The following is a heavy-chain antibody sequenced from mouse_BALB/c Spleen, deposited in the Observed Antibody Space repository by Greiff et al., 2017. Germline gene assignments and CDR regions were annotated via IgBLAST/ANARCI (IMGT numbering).Heavy chain of an antibody. D-gene: IGHD2-1*01. V-gene: IGHV7-3*02. Sequence: EVKVVESGGGLVQPGGSLRLSCATSGFTFTDYYMSWVRQPPGKALEWLGFIRNKANGYTTEYSASVKGRFTISRDNSQSILYLQMNTLRAEDSATYYCARASLYGNYPAYWGQGTLVTVSA. CDR2: IRNKANGYTT. CDR1: GFTFTDYY. CDR3: ARASLYGNYPAY. J-gene: IGHJ3*01.